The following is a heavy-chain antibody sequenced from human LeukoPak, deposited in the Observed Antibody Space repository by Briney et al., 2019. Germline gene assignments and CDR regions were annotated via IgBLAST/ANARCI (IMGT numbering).Heavy chain of an antibody. CDR2: INPSGGST. CDR3: ARDPESKGVVPAAITHLGFDY. Sequence: ASVKVSCKASGYTFTSCYMHWVRQAPGQGLEWMGLINPSGGSTSYAQKFQGRVTMTRDTSTSTVYMELSSLRSEDTAVYYCARDPESKGVVPAAITHLGFDYWGQGTLVTVSS. D-gene: IGHD2-2*01. V-gene: IGHV1-46*01. CDR1: GYTFTSCY. J-gene: IGHJ4*02.